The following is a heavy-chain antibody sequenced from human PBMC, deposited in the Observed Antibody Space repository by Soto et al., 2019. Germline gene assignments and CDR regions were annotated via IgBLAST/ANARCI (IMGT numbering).Heavy chain of an antibody. CDR2: ISGSGGST. CDR3: TSAESPGMSYFFDS. J-gene: IGHJ4*02. Sequence: GGSLRLSYAACEFTFSSYAMSWVRPAPGKGLEWVSAISGSGGSTYYADSVKGRFTISRDNSKNTLYLQMSSLQVDDSAVYYCTSAESPGMSYFFDSWGQGVPVT. CDR1: EFTFSSYA. V-gene: IGHV3-23*01.